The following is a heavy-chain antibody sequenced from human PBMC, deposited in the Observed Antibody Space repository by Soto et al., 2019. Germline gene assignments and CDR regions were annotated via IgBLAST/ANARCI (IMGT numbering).Heavy chain of an antibody. J-gene: IGHJ3*02. CDR2: MNANTRNT. Sequence: AAVKVTSKASGYSFSNCVINWLRLASGQEPHWVGWMNANTRNTLYSPRFQGKFTMTWDTSLSTAYMEMNNLMSDDTAVYYCARRNPDNYACLDIWG. D-gene: IGHD2-2*01. CDR1: GYSFSNCV. V-gene: IGHV1-8*02. CDR3: ARRNPDNYACLDI.